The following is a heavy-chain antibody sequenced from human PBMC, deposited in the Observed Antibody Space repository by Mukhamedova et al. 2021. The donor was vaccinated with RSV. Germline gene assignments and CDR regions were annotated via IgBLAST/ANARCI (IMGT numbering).Heavy chain of an antibody. D-gene: IGHD6-13*01. J-gene: IGHJ4*02. CDR3: APLGVYYFDY. CDR2: INPNTGGT. Sequence: MGWINPNTGGTNYAQKFQGRVTMTRDTSISTAYMELSRLTSDDTAVYYCAPLGVYYFDYWGQGTLVTVSS. V-gene: IGHV1-2*02.